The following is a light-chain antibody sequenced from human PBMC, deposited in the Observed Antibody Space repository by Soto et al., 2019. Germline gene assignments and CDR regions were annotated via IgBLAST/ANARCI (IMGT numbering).Light chain of an antibody. CDR2: DSS. CDR3: QQRYNSWT. Sequence: EIVLTQSPATLSLSPGERATLSCRASQSVSSYLAWYQQKPGRAPRLLIYDSSNRATGIPARFSGSGSGTDFTLTITSLAPEDFAVYYCQQRYNSWTFGQGTKVDIK. CDR1: QSVSSY. J-gene: IGKJ1*01. V-gene: IGKV3-11*01.